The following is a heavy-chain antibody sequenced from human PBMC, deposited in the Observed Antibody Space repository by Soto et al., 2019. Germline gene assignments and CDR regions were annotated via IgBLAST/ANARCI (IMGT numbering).Heavy chain of an antibody. CDR2: ISGSGGST. V-gene: IGHV3-23*01. CDR1: GFTFSSYA. Sequence: PGGSLRLSCAASGFTFSSYAMSWVRQAPGKGLEWVSAISGSGGSTYYADSVKGRFTISRDNSKNTLYLQMNSLRAEDTAVYYCAKDRSGPYSNYDWFDPWGQGTLVTVSS. CDR3: AKDRSGPYSNYDWFDP. J-gene: IGHJ5*02. D-gene: IGHD4-4*01.